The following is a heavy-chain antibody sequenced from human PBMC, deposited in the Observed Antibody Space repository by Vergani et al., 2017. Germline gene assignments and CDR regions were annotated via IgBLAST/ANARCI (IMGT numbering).Heavy chain of an antibody. CDR1: GGSISSYY. Sequence: QVQLQESGPGLVKPSETLSLTCTVSGGSISSYYWSWIRQPPGKGLEWIGYIYYSGSTNYNPSLKSRVTISVDTSKNQFSLKLSSVTAADTAVYYCARLRSSWYDAFDIWGQGTMVTVSS. J-gene: IGHJ3*02. CDR3: ARLRSSWYDAFDI. D-gene: IGHD6-13*01. CDR2: IYYSGST. V-gene: IGHV4-59*12.